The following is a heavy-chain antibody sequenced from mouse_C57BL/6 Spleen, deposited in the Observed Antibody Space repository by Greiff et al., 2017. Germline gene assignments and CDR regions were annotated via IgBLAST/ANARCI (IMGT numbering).Heavy chain of an antibody. J-gene: IGHJ4*01. CDR2: IDPETGGT. V-gene: IGHV1-15*01. Sequence: QVQLQQSGAELVRPGASVTLFCKASGYTFTDYEMHWVKQTPVHGLEWIGAIDPETGGTAYNQKFKGKAILTADKSSSTAYMELRSLTSEDSAVYYCTITTVVARAMDYWGQGTSVTVSS. CDR1: GYTFTDYE. D-gene: IGHD1-1*01. CDR3: TITTVVARAMDY.